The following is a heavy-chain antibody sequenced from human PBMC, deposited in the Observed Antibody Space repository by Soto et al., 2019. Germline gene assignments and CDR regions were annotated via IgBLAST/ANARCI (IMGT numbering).Heavy chain of an antibody. D-gene: IGHD3-10*01. CDR1: GYSFTSYW. CDR3: ARLMVRGVSYYYYYGMDV. V-gene: IGHV5-51*01. Sequence: PGESLKSSCKGSGYSFTSYWIGWVRQMPGKGLEWMGIIYPGDSDTRYSPSFQGQVTISADKSISTAYLQWSSLKASDTAMYYCARLMVRGVSYYYYYGMDVWGQGTTVTVSS. CDR2: IYPGDSDT. J-gene: IGHJ6*02.